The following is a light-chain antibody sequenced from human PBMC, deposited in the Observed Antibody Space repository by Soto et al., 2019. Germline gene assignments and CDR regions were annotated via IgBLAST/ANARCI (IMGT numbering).Light chain of an antibody. CDR1: QSIGSH. CDR3: LQTYSLPVA. CDR2: GAS. V-gene: IGKV1-39*01. Sequence: IPVTQSPSSLSASVGDRVTITCRASQSIGSHLNWYRQKPGTAPNLLIHGASSLHGGVPSRFCGSGSGTDFTLTISALQPEDFAIYYCLQTYSLPVAFGGGTKVEI. J-gene: IGKJ4*01.